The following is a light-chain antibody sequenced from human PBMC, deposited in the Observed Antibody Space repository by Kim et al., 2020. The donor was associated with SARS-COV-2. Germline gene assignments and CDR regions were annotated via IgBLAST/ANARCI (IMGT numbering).Light chain of an antibody. V-gene: IGKV3-15*01. CDR1: QSVSSN. J-gene: IGKJ5*01. CDR3: QQYYSWL. CDR2: GAS. Sequence: EIVMTQSPATLSVSPGERATLSCRASQSVSSNLAWYQQKPGQAPRLLIYGASTRATGITARFSGSGSGTEFTLTISSLQSEDFAVYYCQQYYSWLFGQGTRLEIK.